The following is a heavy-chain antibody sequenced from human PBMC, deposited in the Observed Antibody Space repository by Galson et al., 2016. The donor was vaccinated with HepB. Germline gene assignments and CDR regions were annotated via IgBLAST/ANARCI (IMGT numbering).Heavy chain of an antibody. V-gene: IGHV3-30-3*01. J-gene: IGHJ4*02. CDR1: GFTFSSYA. CDR2: ISYDGSKK. D-gene: IGHD5-18*01. CDR3: ARTKLQLLYYFDY. Sequence: SLRLSCAASGFTFSSYAMHWVRQAPGEGLEWVALISYDGSKKYFADSVKGRFTISRDNAKNSLYLQMNSLRAEDTAVYYCARTKLQLLYYFDYWGQGTLVTVSS.